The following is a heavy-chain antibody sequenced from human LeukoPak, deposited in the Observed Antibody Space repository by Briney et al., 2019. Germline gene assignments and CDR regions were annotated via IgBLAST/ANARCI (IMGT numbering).Heavy chain of an antibody. CDR3: MKYKTTVTTRAAFDP. Sequence: GGSLRLSCAASGFTFSSYGMHWVRQAPGKGLEWVAVIWYDGSNKYYADSVKGRFTISRDNSKNTLYLQMNSLRAEDTAIYYCMKYKTTVTTRAAFDPWGQGTLVTVSS. CDR1: GFTFSSYG. J-gene: IGHJ5*02. D-gene: IGHD4-17*01. V-gene: IGHV3-33*06. CDR2: IWYDGSNK.